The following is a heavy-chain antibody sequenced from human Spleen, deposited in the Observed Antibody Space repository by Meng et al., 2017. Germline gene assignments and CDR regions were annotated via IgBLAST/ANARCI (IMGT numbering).Heavy chain of an antibody. CDR2: IGHSGFT. D-gene: IGHD1/OR15-1a*01. CDR1: GDSISSSDSY. Sequence: QLQLQESGPRLVKPAETLSLTCSVSGDSISSSDSYWGWIRQSPGKGLEWIGSIGHSGFTYYTPSLESRVTVSVDTSRSQFSLELTSVTAADTAVYYGVRSRAWVRTGFDPWGQGTLVTVSS. CDR3: VRSRAWVRTGFDP. V-gene: IGHV4-39*01. J-gene: IGHJ5*02.